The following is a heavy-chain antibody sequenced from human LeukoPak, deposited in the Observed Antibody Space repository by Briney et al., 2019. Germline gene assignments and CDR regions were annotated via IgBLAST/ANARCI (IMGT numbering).Heavy chain of an antibody. CDR1: GFTFSSYG. V-gene: IGHV3-30*18. J-gene: IGHJ4*02. Sequence: PGRSLRLSCAASGFTFSSYGMHWVRQAPGKGLEWVAVISYDGSNKYYADSVKGRFTISRDNSKNTLYLQMNSLRAEDTAVYYCAKDLVKSSSPPPLGYWGQGTLVTVSS. CDR3: AKDLVKSSSPPPLGY. D-gene: IGHD6-13*01. CDR2: ISYDGSNK.